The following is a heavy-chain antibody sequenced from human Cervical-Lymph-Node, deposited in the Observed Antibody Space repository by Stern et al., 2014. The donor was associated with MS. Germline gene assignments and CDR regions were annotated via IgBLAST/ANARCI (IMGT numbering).Heavy chain of an antibody. CDR2: LNGGTGTT. V-gene: IGHV1-3*01. CDR3: ARQPDYSDFLDF. J-gene: IGHJ4*02. D-gene: IGHD4-11*01. Sequence: QVQLMQSGAEVKKPGASMTISCKTSGYNFIGHAIHWVRQAPGQRLEWMGWLNGGTGTTKYSKKLQGRVSFTRDKAASTAYMDLISLSPDDTAVYYCARQPDYSDFLDFWGQGTLVTVSS. CDR1: GYNFIGHA.